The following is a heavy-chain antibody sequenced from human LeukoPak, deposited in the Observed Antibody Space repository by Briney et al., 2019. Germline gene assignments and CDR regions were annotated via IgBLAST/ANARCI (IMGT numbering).Heavy chain of an antibody. V-gene: IGHV3-7*01. D-gene: IGHD6-6*01. CDR2: IKQDGSQR. CDR1: GFTFSDYW. CDR3: ARRGGSSSRRSPIDY. Sequence: GGSLRPSCIASGFTFSDYWMTWVRQAPGKGPEWVANIKQDGSQRYYVDSVRGRFTISRDNAKNSLFLQMNGLRAEDTAVYYCARRGGSSSRRSPIDYWGQGTLVTVSS. J-gene: IGHJ4*02.